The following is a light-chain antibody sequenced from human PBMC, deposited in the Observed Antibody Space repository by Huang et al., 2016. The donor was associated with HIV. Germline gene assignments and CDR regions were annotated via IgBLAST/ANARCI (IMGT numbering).Light chain of an antibody. CDR1: QGVPTSY. V-gene: IGKV3-20*01. J-gene: IGKJ2*01. CDR2: GAS. Sequence: EIVLTQSPVTLSLSPGEGASLSCRASQGVPTSYLAWYQQKPGQAPRLLIFGASNRATGVPHRFRGSESGTDFTLTISGLDPEDFAVYYCQQYGTLPYTFGQGTKLEI. CDR3: QQYGTLPYT.